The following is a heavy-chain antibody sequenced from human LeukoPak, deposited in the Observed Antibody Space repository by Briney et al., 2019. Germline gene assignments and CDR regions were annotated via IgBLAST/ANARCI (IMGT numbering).Heavy chain of an antibody. J-gene: IGHJ4*02. D-gene: IGHD6-13*01. CDR2: ISSDGSST. V-gene: IGHV3-74*01. CDR3: ARVSQLGKSYYFNY. Sequence: GGSLRLSCAASGFTFSSYWMHWVRQAPGEGLVWVSRISSDGSSTSYADSVKGRFTISRDNAKNTLYLQVNSLRAEDTAVYYCARVSQLGKSYYFNYWGQGTLVTVSS. CDR1: GFTFSSYW.